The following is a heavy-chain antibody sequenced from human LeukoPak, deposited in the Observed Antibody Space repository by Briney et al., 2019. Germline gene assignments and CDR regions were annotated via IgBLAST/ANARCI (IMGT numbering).Heavy chain of an antibody. CDR2: IYHSGST. J-gene: IGHJ5*02. Sequence: SETLSLTCTVSGYSISSGYYWGWIRQPPGKGLEWIGSIYHSGSTYYNPSLKSRVTISVDTSKNQFSLKLNSVTAADTAVYYCARDKSGGYYNWFDPWGQGTLVTVSS. CDR1: GYSISSGYY. D-gene: IGHD1-26*01. V-gene: IGHV4-38-2*02. CDR3: ARDKSGGYYNWFDP.